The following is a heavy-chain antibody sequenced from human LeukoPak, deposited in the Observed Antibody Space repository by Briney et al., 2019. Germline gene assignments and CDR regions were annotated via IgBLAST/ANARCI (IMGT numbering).Heavy chain of an antibody. CDR3: ANEYSSSSNVY. CDR1: GFTFSSYG. CDR2: IRYDGSNK. V-gene: IGHV3-30*02. Sequence: GGSLRLSCAASGFTFSSYGMHWVRQAPGKGLERVAFIRYDGSNKYHADSVRGRFTISRDNSKNTLYLQMNSLRAEDTAVYYCANEYSSSSNVYWGQGTLVTVSS. D-gene: IGHD6-6*01. J-gene: IGHJ4*02.